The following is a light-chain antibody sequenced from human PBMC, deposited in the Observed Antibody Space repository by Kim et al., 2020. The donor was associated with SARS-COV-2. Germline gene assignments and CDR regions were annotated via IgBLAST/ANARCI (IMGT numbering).Light chain of an antibody. CDR2: GAS. Sequence: EILMTQSPATLSVSPGERATLSCRASQSVNSNLAWYQQKPGQAPRLLIYGASTRATGIPARFSGTGSGTYFTLTISSLQSEDFAVYYCQQYNDWPPAITFGQGTRLEIK. CDR1: QSVNSN. CDR3: QQYNDWPPAIT. V-gene: IGKV3-15*01. J-gene: IGKJ5*01.